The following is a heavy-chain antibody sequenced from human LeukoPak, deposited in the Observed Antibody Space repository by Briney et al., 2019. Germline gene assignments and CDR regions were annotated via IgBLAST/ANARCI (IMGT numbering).Heavy chain of an antibody. Sequence: GGSLRLSCAASGFSLSSYNMNWVRQAPGKGLEWVSSITTSSTYTFYADSVKGRFTISRDNVKNSLYLQMNSLRAEDTAVYYCARDPYSGNYGDSYYYYMDVWGKGTTVTISS. CDR1: GFSLSSYN. CDR3: ARDPYSGNYGDSYYYYMDV. J-gene: IGHJ6*03. V-gene: IGHV3-21*01. CDR2: ITTSSTYT. D-gene: IGHD1-26*01.